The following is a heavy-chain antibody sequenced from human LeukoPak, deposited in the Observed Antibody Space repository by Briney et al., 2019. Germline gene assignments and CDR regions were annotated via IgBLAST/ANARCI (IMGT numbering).Heavy chain of an antibody. J-gene: IGHJ6*04. CDR2: ISSSSSYI. CDR3: AELGITMIGGV. V-gene: IGHV3-21*01. Sequence: PGGSLRLSCAGSGFTFSSYSMNWVRQAPGKGLEWVSCISSSSSYIYYADSVKGRFTISRDNAKNSLYLQMNSLRAEDTAVYYCAELGITMIGGVWGKGTTVTISS. CDR1: GFTFSSYS. D-gene: IGHD3-10*02.